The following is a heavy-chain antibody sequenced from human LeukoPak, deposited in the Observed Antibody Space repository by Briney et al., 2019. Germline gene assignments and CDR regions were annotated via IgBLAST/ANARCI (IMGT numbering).Heavy chain of an antibody. J-gene: IGHJ6*02. CDR2: IYSGGST. V-gene: IGHV3-66*01. D-gene: IGHD3-10*01. CDR1: GFTVSSNY. CDR3: ARERYYYNRYGMDV. Sequence: PGGSLRLSCAASGFTVSSNYMSWVRQAPGKGLEWVSVIYSGGSTYYADSVKGRFTISRDNSKNTLYLQMNSLRAEDTAVYYCARERYYYNRYGMDVWGQGTTVTVS.